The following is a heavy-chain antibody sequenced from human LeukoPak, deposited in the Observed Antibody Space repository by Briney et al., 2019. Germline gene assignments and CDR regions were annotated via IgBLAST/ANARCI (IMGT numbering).Heavy chain of an antibody. CDR1: GGSISSSKKY. D-gene: IGHD2-15*01. Sequence: NPSETLSLTCNVSGGSISSSKKYWGWIRQPPGKGLEWIGSIYYSGSTYYNPSLKSRVTISVDTSKNQFSLKLSSVTAADTAVYYCAGQGSIWWYAWYFDLWGRGTLVTVSS. V-gene: IGHV4-39*01. CDR3: AGQGSIWWYAWYFDL. J-gene: IGHJ2*01. CDR2: IYYSGST.